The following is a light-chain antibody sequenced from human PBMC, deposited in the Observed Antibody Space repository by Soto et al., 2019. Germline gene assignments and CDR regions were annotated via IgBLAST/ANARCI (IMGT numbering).Light chain of an antibody. CDR1: SNDIGSYNY. J-gene: IGLJ2*01. Sequence: QSALTQPASLSRSPGQSITISCTGSSNDIGSYNYVSWYQQHPGKAPKLIIFDVSNRPSGVSNRFSGSRSGNTASLTISQLQTEDEADYFCHSYQLIGGGTKLTVL. CDR2: DVS. V-gene: IGLV2-14*03. CDR3: HSYQL.